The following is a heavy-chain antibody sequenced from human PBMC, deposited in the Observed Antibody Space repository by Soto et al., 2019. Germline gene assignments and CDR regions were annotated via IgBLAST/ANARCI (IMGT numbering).Heavy chain of an antibody. D-gene: IGHD4-17*01. CDR1: GYTFINYY. V-gene: IGHV1-46*01. CDR2: INPTDGRA. J-gene: IGHJ4*02. Sequence: QVQLVQSGAEVEKPGASVKLSCKAFGYTFINYYMHWVRQAPGQGLEWMGLINPTDGRATYAQKFQGRFTTTRDTSTSTVYMELSSLRSEDTAVYYCTRADAYGDYDYWGQGTLVTVSS. CDR3: TRADAYGDYDY.